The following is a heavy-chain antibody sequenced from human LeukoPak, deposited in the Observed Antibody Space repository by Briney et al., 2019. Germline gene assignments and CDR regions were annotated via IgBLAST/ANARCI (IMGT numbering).Heavy chain of an antibody. J-gene: IGHJ6*03. Sequence: GGSLRLSCAASGFTFSSYGMHWVRQAPGKGLEWVSYISSSSSTIYYADSVKGRFTISRDSAKNSLYLQMNSLRAEDTAVHYCARDPGIQDYYQYNMDVWGKGTTVTVSS. CDR3: ARDPGIQDYYQYNMDV. CDR2: ISSSSSTI. CDR1: GFTFSSYG. V-gene: IGHV3-48*04. D-gene: IGHD5-18*01.